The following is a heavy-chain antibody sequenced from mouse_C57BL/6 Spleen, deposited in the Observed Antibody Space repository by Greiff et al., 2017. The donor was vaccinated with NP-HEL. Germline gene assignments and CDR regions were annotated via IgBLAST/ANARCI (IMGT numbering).Heavy chain of an antibody. J-gene: IGHJ4*01. D-gene: IGHD1-1*01. Sequence: EVKLMESGGDLVKPGGSLKLSCAASGFTFSSYGMSWVRQTPYKRLEWVATISSGGSYTYYPDSVKGRFTISRDNAKNTLYLQMSSLKSEDTAMYYCARQNYGSSYDAMDYWGQGTSVTVSS. CDR2: ISSGGSYT. CDR3: ARQNYGSSYDAMDY. V-gene: IGHV5-6*01. CDR1: GFTFSSYG.